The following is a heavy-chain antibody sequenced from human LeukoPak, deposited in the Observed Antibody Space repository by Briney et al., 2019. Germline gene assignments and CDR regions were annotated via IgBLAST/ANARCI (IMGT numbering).Heavy chain of an antibody. V-gene: IGHV4-34*01. CDR2: INHSGST. Sequence: SETLSFTCAVYGGSFSGYYWSWIRQPPGKGLEWIGEINHSGSTNYNPSLKSRVTISVDTSKNQFSLKLSSVTAADTAVYYCARASSGWYRRFDYWGQGTLVTVSS. CDR3: ARASSGWYRRFDY. J-gene: IGHJ4*02. CDR1: GGSFSGYY. D-gene: IGHD6-19*01.